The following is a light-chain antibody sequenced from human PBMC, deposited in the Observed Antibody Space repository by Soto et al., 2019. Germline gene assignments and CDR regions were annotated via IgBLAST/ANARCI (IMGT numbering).Light chain of an antibody. CDR3: QQYNDWPIT. J-gene: IGKJ5*01. Sequence: EVVLTQSPATLSVSPGDRVILSCWASQSCGSLLAWYQQKPGQAPRLLIYRASTRATDVPARFSGSGSGTEFSLTISRLQSEDLAVYYCQQYNDWPITFGQGTRLEIQ. CDR2: RAS. V-gene: IGKV3-15*01. CDR1: QSCGSL.